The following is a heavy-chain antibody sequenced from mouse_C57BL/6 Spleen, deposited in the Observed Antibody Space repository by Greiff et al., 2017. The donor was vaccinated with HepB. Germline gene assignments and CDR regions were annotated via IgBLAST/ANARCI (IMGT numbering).Heavy chain of an antibody. CDR3: ARRGSYVPMDY. D-gene: IGHD1-1*02. V-gene: IGHV1-64*01. CDR1: GYTFTSYW. CDR2: IHPNSGST. J-gene: IGHJ4*01. Sequence: VQLQQPGAELVKPRASVKLSCKASGYTFTSYWMHWVKQRPGQGLEWIGMIHPNSGSTNYNEKFKSKATLTVDKSSSTAYMQLSSLTSEDSAVYYCARRGSYVPMDYWGQGTSVTVSS.